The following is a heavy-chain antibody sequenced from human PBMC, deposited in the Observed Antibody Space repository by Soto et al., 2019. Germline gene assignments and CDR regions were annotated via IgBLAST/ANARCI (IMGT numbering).Heavy chain of an antibody. D-gene: IGHD6-13*01. J-gene: IGHJ6*02. CDR3: ARVLAAARIHYYYYYYGMDV. CDR1: GFTFSSYA. Sequence: QVQLVESGGGVVQPGRSLRLSCAASGFTFSSYAMHWVRQAPGKGLEWVAVISYDGSNKYYADSVKGRFTISRDNSKNTLYLQMNSLRAEDTAVYYCARVLAAARIHYYYYYYGMDVWGQGTTVTVSS. V-gene: IGHV3-30-3*01. CDR2: ISYDGSNK.